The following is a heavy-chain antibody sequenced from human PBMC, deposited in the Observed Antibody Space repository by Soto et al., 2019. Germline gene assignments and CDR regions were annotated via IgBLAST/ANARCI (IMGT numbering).Heavy chain of an antibody. CDR3: ARDPYSSAPEALSYGGY. CDR1: GFTFSSYA. D-gene: IGHD6-19*01. Sequence: QVQLVESGGGVVQPGRSLRLSCAASGFTFSSYAMHWVRQAPGKGLEWVAVISYDGSNKYYADSVKGRFTISRDNSKNTLYLQMNSLRAEDTAVYYCARDPYSSAPEALSYGGYWGQGTLVTVSP. J-gene: IGHJ4*02. CDR2: ISYDGSNK. V-gene: IGHV3-30-3*01.